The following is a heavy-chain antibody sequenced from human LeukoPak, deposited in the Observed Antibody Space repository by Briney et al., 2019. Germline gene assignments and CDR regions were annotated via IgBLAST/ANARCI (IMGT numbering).Heavy chain of an antibody. CDR1: GYTFTGYY. V-gene: IGHV1-2*02. CDR3: ATRYSGSPRIIYYYYYGMDV. J-gene: IGHJ6*02. Sequence: ASVKVSCKASGYTFTGYYMHWVRQAPGQGLEWMGWINPNSGGTNYAQKFQGRVTMTRDTSISTAYMELSRLRSDDTAVYYCATRYSGSPRIIYYYYYGMDVWGQGTTVTVSS. D-gene: IGHD1-26*01. CDR2: INPNSGGT.